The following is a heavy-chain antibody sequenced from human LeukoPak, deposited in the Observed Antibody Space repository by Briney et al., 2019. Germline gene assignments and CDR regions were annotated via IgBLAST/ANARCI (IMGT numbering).Heavy chain of an antibody. CDR1: GGSFSGYY. D-gene: IGHD6-13*01. J-gene: IGHJ4*02. Sequence: PSETLSLTCAVYGGSFSGYYWSWIRQPPGKGLEWIGEINHSGSTNYNPSLKSRVTISVDTSENQFSLKLSSVTAADTAVYYCARGRGLAGTFDHWGQGTLVTVSS. CDR2: INHSGST. CDR3: ARGRGLAGTFDH. V-gene: IGHV4-34*01.